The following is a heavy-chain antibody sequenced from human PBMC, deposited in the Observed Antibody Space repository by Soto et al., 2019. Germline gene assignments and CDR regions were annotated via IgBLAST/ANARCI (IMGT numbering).Heavy chain of an antibody. Sequence: AASVKVSCKVSGYTLTELSMHWVRQAPGKGLEWMGGFDPEDGETIYAQKFQGRVTMTEDTSTDTAYMELSSLRSEDTAVYYCATDGGVLRFLEWPFDAFDIWGQGTMVTVSS. V-gene: IGHV1-24*01. J-gene: IGHJ3*02. CDR3: ATDGGVLRFLEWPFDAFDI. D-gene: IGHD3-3*01. CDR2: FDPEDGET. CDR1: GYTLTELS.